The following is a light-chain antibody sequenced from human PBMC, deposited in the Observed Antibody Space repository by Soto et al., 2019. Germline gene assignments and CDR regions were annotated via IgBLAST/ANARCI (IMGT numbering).Light chain of an antibody. CDR2: GTS. Sequence: DIQMTQSPSFLSASVGDRVTISCRASQAINTYLNWYQQKPGKAPKLLIYGTSDLQNGVPSRFSGGGSGTEFTLTISSLQPEDFATYSCQQSYSTLLITFGQGTRLEV. CDR1: QAINTY. J-gene: IGKJ5*01. CDR3: QQSYSTLLIT. V-gene: IGKV1-39*01.